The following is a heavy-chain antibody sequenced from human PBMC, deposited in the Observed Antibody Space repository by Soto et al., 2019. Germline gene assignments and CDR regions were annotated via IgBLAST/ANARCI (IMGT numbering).Heavy chain of an antibody. J-gene: IGHJ6*02. CDR2: TYYRSKWYN. D-gene: IGHD3-16*02. Sequence: QTLSLTGGLSGGSVSSDSADWNWIRQSPSRGLEWLGRTYYRSKWYNDYAVSVKSRIIIKADTSRNQFSLQLNSVTPEDTAVYYCARDLSGMDVWGQGTTVTVSS. CDR3: ARDLSGMDV. CDR1: GGSVSSDSAD. V-gene: IGHV6-1*01.